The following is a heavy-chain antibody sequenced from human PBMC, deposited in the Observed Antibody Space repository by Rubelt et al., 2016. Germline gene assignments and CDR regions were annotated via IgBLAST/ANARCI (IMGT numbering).Heavy chain of an antibody. Sequence: GASVKVSCKASGYTFTSYYMHWVRQAPGQGLEWMGIINPSGGSTSYAQKFQGRVTMTRDTSTSTVYMELSSLRSEDTAVYYCATGHSKVGWPYWYFELWGRGSVVTVSS. CDR2: INPSGGST. V-gene: IGHV1-46*01. J-gene: IGHJ2*01. CDR3: ATGHSKVGWPYWYFEL. D-gene: IGHD4-23*01. CDR1: GYTFTSYY.